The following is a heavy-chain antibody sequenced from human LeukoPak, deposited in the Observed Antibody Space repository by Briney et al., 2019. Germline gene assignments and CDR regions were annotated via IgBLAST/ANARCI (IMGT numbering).Heavy chain of an antibody. CDR3: ARDHCVSSGCYEDYYYGMDV. J-gene: IGHJ6*02. CDR1: GYTFTGYY. Sequence: ASVKVSCKASGYTFTGYYMQWVRQAPGQGLEWMGWINPNSGGTNYAQKFQGRVTMTRDTSISTAYMALSRLRSDDTAVYFCARDHCVSSGCYEDYYYGMDVWGRGTTVTVSS. D-gene: IGHD2-2*01. V-gene: IGHV1-2*02. CDR2: INPNSGGT.